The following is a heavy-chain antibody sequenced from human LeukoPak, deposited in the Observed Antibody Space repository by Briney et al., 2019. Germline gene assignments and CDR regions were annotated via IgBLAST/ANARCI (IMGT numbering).Heavy chain of an antibody. CDR1: GFTFTSSA. J-gene: IGHJ4*02. CDR2: IVVGSGNT. V-gene: IGHV1-58*02. CDR3: ATDDLSGSYYNYFDY. Sequence: GTSVKVSCKASGFTFTSSAMQWVRQARGQRLEWIGWIVVGSGNTNYAQKFQERVTITRDMSTSTAYMELSSLRSEDTAVYYCATDDLSGSYYNYFDYWGQGTLVTVSS. D-gene: IGHD1-26*01.